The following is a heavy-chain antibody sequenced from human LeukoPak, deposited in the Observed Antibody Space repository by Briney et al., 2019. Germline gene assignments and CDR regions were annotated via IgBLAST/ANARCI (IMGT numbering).Heavy chain of an antibody. Sequence: GGSLRLSCAASGFTFSSYSMNWVRQAPGKGLEWVSSISSSSRYIYYADSVKGRFTISRDNAKNSLYLQMNSLRAEDTAVYYCARDGYFEWSSGILTGYSYYFDYWGQGTLVTVSS. CDR3: ARDGYFEWSSGILTGYSYYFDY. J-gene: IGHJ4*02. CDR2: ISSSSRYI. D-gene: IGHD3-9*01. CDR1: GFTFSSYS. V-gene: IGHV3-21*01.